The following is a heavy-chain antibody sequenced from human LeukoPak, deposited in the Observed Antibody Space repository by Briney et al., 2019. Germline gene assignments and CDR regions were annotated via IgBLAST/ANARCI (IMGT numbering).Heavy chain of an antibody. CDR3: AKLVPSDDFWSGYLGWFDP. J-gene: IGHJ5*02. Sequence: GGSLRLXCAASGFTFSSYMMTWVRQAPGKGLEWVANIKPDGGEKFYVDSVRGRFTISRDNAKNSLYLQMNSLRAEDTAVYYCAKLVPSDDFWSGYLGWFDPWGQGTLVTVSS. CDR2: IKPDGGEK. D-gene: IGHD3-3*01. V-gene: IGHV3-7*03. CDR1: GFTFSSYM.